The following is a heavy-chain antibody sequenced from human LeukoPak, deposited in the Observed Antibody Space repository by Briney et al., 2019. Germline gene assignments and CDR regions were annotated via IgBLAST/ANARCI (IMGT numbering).Heavy chain of an antibody. CDR2: ISSSDSTI. CDR1: GFTFSSYE. CDR3: ARVAINDYGDYFDY. Sequence: GSLRLSCAASGFTFSSYEMNWVRQAPGKGLEWVSYISSSDSTIYYADSVKGRFTISRDNAKNSLYLQMNSLRAEDTAVYYCARVAINDYGDYFDYWGQGTLVTVSS. V-gene: IGHV3-48*03. D-gene: IGHD4-17*01. J-gene: IGHJ4*02.